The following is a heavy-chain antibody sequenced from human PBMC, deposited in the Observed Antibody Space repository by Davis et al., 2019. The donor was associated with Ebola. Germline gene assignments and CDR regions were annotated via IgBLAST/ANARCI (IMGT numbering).Heavy chain of an antibody. V-gene: IGHV3-30*18. CDR3: AKDMSQRDIGGSYYYYGMDV. Sequence: PGGSLRLSCAASGFTFSSYGMHWVRQAPGKGLEWAAVISYDGSNKYYADSVKGRFTISRDNSKNTLYLQMNSLRAEDTAVYYCAKDMSQRDIGGSYYYYGMDVWGQGTTVTVSS. CDR2: ISYDGSNK. D-gene: IGHD2-15*01. CDR1: GFTFSSYG. J-gene: IGHJ6*02.